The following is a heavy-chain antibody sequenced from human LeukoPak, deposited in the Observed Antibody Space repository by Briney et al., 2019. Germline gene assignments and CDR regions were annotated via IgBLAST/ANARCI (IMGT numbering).Heavy chain of an antibody. Sequence: GGSLRLSCAASGFTFSSYEMNWARQAPGKGLEWVSYISSSGSPIYYADSVKGRFTISRDNAKNSLYLQMNSLRAEDTAVYYCPRGGPSRPLARWGQGTLVTVSS. D-gene: IGHD6-6*01. CDR1: GFTFSSYE. V-gene: IGHV3-48*03. CDR2: ISSSGSPI. CDR3: PRGGPSRPLAR. J-gene: IGHJ4*02.